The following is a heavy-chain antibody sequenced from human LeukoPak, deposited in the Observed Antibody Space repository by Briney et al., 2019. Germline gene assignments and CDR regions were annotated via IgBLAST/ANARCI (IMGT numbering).Heavy chain of an antibody. Sequence: GSLRLSCAASGFTFSSYGMHWVRQAPGKGLEWVAGIWYDGSNKYYADSVKGRFTISRDNSKNTLYLQMKSLRAEDTAVYYCARDGEEYSCGWKGVTLDYWGQGTLVTVSS. CDR2: IWYDGSNK. CDR3: ARDGEEYSCGWKGVTLDY. CDR1: GFTFSSYG. D-gene: IGHD6-19*01. J-gene: IGHJ4*02. V-gene: IGHV3-33*01.